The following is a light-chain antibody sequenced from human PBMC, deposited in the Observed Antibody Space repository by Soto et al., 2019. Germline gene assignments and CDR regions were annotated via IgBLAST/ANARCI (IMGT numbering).Light chain of an antibody. CDR2: GAS. CDR3: QQYNTSPFT. V-gene: IGKV3-20*01. Sequence: EIVLTQSPGTLSLSPGERATLSCRASQSVSSYLAWYQENPGQAPRLLIYGASSRATGIPDRFSGSGSGTDFTLTISRLEPEDFALYYCQQYNTSPFTFGQATKVDIK. J-gene: IGKJ2*01. CDR1: QSVSSY.